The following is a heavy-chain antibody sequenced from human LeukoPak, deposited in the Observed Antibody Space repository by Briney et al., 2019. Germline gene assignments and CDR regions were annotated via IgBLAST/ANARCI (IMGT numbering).Heavy chain of an antibody. CDR3: ARDRGYTYGLPFDY. Sequence: GSERLSCVASGFTFSTNVMHWVRQAPGKGLEWVALIWHDGSNKYYADSVKDRFTISRDNSKNTLYMQMTSLRAEDTALYYCARDRGYTYGLPFDYWGQGTLVTASP. CDR1: GFTFSTNV. J-gene: IGHJ4*02. V-gene: IGHV3-33*01. CDR2: IWHDGSNK. D-gene: IGHD5-18*01.